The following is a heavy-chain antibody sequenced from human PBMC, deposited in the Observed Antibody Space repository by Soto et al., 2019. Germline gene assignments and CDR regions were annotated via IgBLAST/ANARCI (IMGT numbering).Heavy chain of an antibody. CDR2: RNPSLGDA. V-gene: IGHV1-46*01. CDR3: ARAPYSSSSFFFDY. D-gene: IGHD6-6*01. J-gene: IGHJ4*02. CDR1: GYTLTAFH. Sequence: ASVKVSCKASGYTLTAFHMHWVLQGPGVGVEWMGVRNPSLGDANTAQRFQGRVTMTWDTSTGTFYMELSSLRSDDTAVYYWARAPYSSSSFFFDYGGQRTPVTAPQ.